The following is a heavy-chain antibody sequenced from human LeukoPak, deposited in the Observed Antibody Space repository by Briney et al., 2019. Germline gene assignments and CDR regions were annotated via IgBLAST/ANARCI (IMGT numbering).Heavy chain of an antibody. CDR1: GGSVSTGSYF. Sequence: ASETLSLTCTVSGGSVSTGSYFWSWIRQPPGKGLEWIGYSYYSGATNYNPSLKSRVTISVDTSKKQFSLKLSSVTAADTAMYYCARVPNSDGTGRWFDPWGQGTLVTVSS. V-gene: IGHV4-61*01. CDR3: ARVPNSDGTGRWFDP. J-gene: IGHJ5*02. D-gene: IGHD2-15*01. CDR2: SYYSGAT.